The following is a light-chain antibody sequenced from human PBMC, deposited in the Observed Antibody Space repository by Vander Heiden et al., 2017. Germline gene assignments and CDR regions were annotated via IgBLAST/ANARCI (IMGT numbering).Light chain of an antibody. CDR1: QSISTY. CDR2: DAS. V-gene: IGKV1-39*01. CDR3: QQSYRTPIT. Sequence: DIEMTQSPSSLSASVGDRVTISCRASQSISTYLNWCQQKPGKAPKSLINDASSVQTGVPSRFSGSGSGTDFTLTISKLQPEDSATYYCQQSYRTPITFGQGTRLEIK. J-gene: IGKJ5*01.